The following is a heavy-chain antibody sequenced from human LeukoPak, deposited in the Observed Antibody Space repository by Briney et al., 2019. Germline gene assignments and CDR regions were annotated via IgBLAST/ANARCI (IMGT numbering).Heavy chain of an antibody. D-gene: IGHD3-10*01. Sequence: GASVKVSCKASGYTFTSYYMHWVRQAPGQGLEWMVWINPNSGDTNYAQKFQGWVTMTRDTSISTAYMELSRLKSGDTAVYYCARSSVSLYFGELFVWGQGTLVTVSS. V-gene: IGHV1-2*04. J-gene: IGHJ4*02. CDR2: INPNSGDT. CDR1: GYTFTSYY. CDR3: ARSSVSLYFGELFV.